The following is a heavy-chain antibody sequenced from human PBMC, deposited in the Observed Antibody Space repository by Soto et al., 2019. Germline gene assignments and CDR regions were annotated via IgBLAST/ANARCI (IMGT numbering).Heavy chain of an antibody. V-gene: IGHV5-51*01. CDR3: ASQQAGFGERGGWFDP. CDR2: IYPGDSDT. J-gene: IGHJ5*02. CDR1: GYSFTSYW. D-gene: IGHD3-10*01. Sequence: GESLKISCKGSGYSFTSYWIGWVRQMPGKGLEWMGIIYPGDSDTRYSPSFQGQVTISADKSISTAYLQWSSLKASDTAMYYCASQQAGFGERGGWFDPWGQGTLVTVSS.